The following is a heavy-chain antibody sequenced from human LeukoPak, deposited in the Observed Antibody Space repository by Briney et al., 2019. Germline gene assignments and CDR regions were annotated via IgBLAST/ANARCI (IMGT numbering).Heavy chain of an antibody. CDR1: GFTFSSYR. Sequence: PGGSLRLSCAASGFTFSSYRMNWVRQAPGKGLEWVSSISSSGNYIYCADSLKGRFTISRDNAKNSLYLQVNSLRVEDTAIYYCARDHCSGDSCYSVDYWGQGTLVTVSS. J-gene: IGHJ4*02. CDR2: ISSSGNYI. D-gene: IGHD2-15*01. CDR3: ARDHCSGDSCYSVDY. V-gene: IGHV3-21*01.